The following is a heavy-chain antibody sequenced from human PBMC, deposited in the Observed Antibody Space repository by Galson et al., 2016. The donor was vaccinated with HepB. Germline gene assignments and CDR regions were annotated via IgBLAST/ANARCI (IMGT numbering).Heavy chain of an antibody. Sequence: SLRLSCAVSGFTFSDYGMNWVRQAPGKGLEWVATITDDGSKKYYADSVKGRFTISRENAKNSLYLQMNSLRAEDTAVYYCARAWWVVGARSYVAFDIWGQGTMVTVSS. D-gene: IGHD2-15*01. J-gene: IGHJ3*02. CDR3: ARAWWVVGARSYVAFDI. CDR2: ITDDGSKK. CDR1: GFTFSDYG. V-gene: IGHV3-30*03.